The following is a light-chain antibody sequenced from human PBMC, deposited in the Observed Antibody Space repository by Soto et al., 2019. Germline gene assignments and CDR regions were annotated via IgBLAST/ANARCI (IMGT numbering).Light chain of an antibody. CDR3: LSYDRDLSARV. J-gene: IGLJ3*02. Sequence: QSVLTQPPSVSGAPGQTVTICCAGTSSNIGSNYDVHWYQHLPGTAPKLLIFGYTNRPSGVPDRFSGSKSGTSASLAITGLQSEDVAAYYCLSYDRDLSARVFGGGTKLTVL. V-gene: IGLV1-40*01. CDR1: SSNIGSNYD. CDR2: GYT.